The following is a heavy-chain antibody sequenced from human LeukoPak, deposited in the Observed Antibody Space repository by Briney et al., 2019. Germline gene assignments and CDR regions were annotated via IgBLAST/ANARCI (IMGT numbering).Heavy chain of an antibody. Sequence: PGGSLRLSCAASGFTVSSNYMSWVRQAPGKGLEWVSYISSSSSTIYYADSVKGRFTISRDNAKNSLYLQMNSLRAEDTAVYYCASGGYNWNDDPSGAGRYNWFDPWGQGTLVTVSS. CDR2: ISSSSSTI. J-gene: IGHJ5*02. V-gene: IGHV3-48*04. CDR3: ASGGYNWNDDPSGAGRYNWFDP. D-gene: IGHD1-1*01. CDR1: GFTVSSNY.